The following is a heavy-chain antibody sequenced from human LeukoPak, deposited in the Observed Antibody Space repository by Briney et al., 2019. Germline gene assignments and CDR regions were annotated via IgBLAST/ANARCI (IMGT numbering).Heavy chain of an antibody. V-gene: IGHV1-2*02. CDR1: GYTLTGHY. J-gene: IGHJ4*02. Sequence: ASVKVSCKASGYTLTGHYIHWVRQAPGQGLDYMGWINPNSGGTNYAQKFQGRVTMTRDTSINTAYMELSSLKSDDTAVYYCARAGTSSSPLHSDYWGQGTLVTVSS. D-gene: IGHD6-6*01. CDR2: INPNSGGT. CDR3: ARAGTSSSPLHSDY.